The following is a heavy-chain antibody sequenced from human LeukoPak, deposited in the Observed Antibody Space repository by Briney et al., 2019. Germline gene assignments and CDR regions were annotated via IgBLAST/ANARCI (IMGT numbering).Heavy chain of an antibody. D-gene: IGHD6-13*01. CDR3: AKSPEQQLVLRGWFDP. Sequence: GGSLRLSCAASGFTVSSNYMSWVRQAPGKGLEWVSAISGSGSNTYYADSVKGRFTISRDNSKNTLYLQMNSLRAEDTAVYFCAKSPEQQLVLRGWFDPWGQGTLVTVSS. J-gene: IGHJ5*02. CDR1: GFTVSSNY. CDR2: ISGSGSNT. V-gene: IGHV3-23*01.